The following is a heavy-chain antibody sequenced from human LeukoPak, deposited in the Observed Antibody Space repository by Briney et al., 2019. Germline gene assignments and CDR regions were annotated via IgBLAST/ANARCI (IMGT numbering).Heavy chain of an antibody. J-gene: IGHJ4*02. V-gene: IGHV4-39*02. CDR3: AKDVLSTVTTYYFDY. CDR2: IYYSGST. Sequence: PSETLSLTCTVSGGSISSSSYYWGWIRQPPGKGLEWIGSIYYSGSTYYNPSLKSRVTISVDTSKNQFSLKLSSVTAADTAVYYCAKDVLSTVTTYYFDYWGQGTLVTVSS. D-gene: IGHD4-17*01. CDR1: GGSISSSSYY.